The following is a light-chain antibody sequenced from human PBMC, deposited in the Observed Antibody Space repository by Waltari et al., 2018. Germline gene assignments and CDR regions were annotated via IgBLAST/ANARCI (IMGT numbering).Light chain of an antibody. J-gene: IGKJ2*01. CDR3: QQRSNWPYT. V-gene: IGKV3-11*01. CDR2: DAS. Sequence: EIVLTQSPATLSLSPGERATLSCRASQTVRSYLAWYQQRPGQTPRLLIFDASSRATGISAKFSGSGSGTDFTLTVSNLEPEDFAFYYCQQRSNWPYTFGQGTRVEIK. CDR1: QTVRSY.